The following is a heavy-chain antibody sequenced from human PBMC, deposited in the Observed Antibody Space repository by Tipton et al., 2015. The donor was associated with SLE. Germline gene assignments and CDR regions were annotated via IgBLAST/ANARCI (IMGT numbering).Heavy chain of an antibody. J-gene: IGHJ5*02. V-gene: IGHV3-30*02. CDR2: IRYDGRNK. Sequence: SLRLSCAASGFTFSSYGMHWVRQAPGKGLEWVAFIRYDGRNKYYADSVKGRFTISRGNSKNTLYLQMNSLRAEDTAVYYCAKAKRGGEVRGLNWFDPWGQGTLVTVSS. CDR1: GFTFSSYG. CDR3: AKAKRGGEVRGLNWFDP. D-gene: IGHD3-10*01.